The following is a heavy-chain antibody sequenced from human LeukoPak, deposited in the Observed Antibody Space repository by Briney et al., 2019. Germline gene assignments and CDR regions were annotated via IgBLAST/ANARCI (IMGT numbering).Heavy chain of an antibody. CDR3: AKGFYHDDSGYYFFDY. V-gene: IGHV3-23*01. Sequence: GGSLRLSCAASGFTFTIYAMSWVRQASGKGLEWVSAISGSGGSTYYADSVKGRFTISRDNSRTTLYLQMNSLRAEDTAVYYCAKGFYHDDSGYYFFDYWGQGTLVTVSS. CDR2: ISGSGGST. J-gene: IGHJ4*02. CDR1: GFTFTIYA. D-gene: IGHD3-22*01.